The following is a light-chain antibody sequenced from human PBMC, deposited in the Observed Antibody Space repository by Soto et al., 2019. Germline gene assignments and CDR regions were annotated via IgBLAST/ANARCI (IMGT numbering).Light chain of an antibody. CDR2: GNS. J-gene: IGLJ2*01. CDR1: SSNIGAGYD. V-gene: IGLV1-40*01. CDR3: QSYDSSLPVV. Sequence: QSVLTQPPSVSGAPGQRVTISCTGSSSNIGAGYDVHWYQQLPGTAPKLLIYGNSNRPSGVPDRFSGSKSGTSASLAITGLQAEDEADYCCQSYDSSLPVVFGGGTKVTVL.